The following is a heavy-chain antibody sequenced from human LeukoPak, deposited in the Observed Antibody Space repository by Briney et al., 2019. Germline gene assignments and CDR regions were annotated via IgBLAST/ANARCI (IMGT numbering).Heavy chain of an antibody. V-gene: IGHV3-7*01. J-gene: IGHJ4*02. CDR1: GFTFSNFW. D-gene: IGHD6-6*01. CDR2: IKQDGSEK. CDR3: ARDRGSSSDY. Sequence: GSLRLSCAASGFTFSNFWMSWVRQAPGKGLEWVANIKQDGSEKYYVDSVKGRFTISRDNAKSSLYLQMNSLRAEDTAVYYCARDRGSSSDYWGQGALVTVSS.